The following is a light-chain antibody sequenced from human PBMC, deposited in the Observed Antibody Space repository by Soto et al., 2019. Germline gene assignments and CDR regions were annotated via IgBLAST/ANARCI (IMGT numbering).Light chain of an antibody. CDR2: EVT. CDR1: SGDIGSYNR. V-gene: IGLV2-14*01. Sequence: QSVLPQPASVSGSPGQSITLSCTGTSGDIGSYNRVSWYQQHPGKAPKLIIYEVTDRPSGVSNRFSGSKSGNTASLTISGLQAEDEAEYYCSSYTHVNTSACVFGTGTKLTVL. J-gene: IGLJ1*01. CDR3: SSYTHVNTSACV.